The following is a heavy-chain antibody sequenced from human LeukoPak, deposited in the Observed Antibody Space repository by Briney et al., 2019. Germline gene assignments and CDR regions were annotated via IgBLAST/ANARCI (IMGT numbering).Heavy chain of an antibody. J-gene: IGHJ5*02. Sequence: GGSLRLXCAASGFTFSSYSMNWVRQAPGEGLEWVSSISSSSSYIYYADSVKGRFTISRDNAKNSLYLQMNSLRAEDTAVYYCARVGIVVVPAAHRWFDPWGQGTLVTVSS. CDR2: ISSSSSYI. CDR3: ARVGIVVVPAAHRWFDP. V-gene: IGHV3-21*01. D-gene: IGHD2-2*01. CDR1: GFTFSSYS.